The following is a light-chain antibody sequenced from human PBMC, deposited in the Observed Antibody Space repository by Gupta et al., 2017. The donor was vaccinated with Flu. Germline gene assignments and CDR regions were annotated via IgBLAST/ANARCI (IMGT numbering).Light chain of an antibody. CDR2: RND. V-gene: IGLV1-47*01. CDR3: AAWEDSGSGV. Sequence: QSVLTQPPSASGTPGQRVTISCSGSSSNIGNNYVYWYQHLPGTAPNLLIYRNDQRPAGAPGRFSGSKSGTAASLAISGRREEEEGDYFCAAWEDSGSGVFGGGTKLTVL. CDR1: SSNIGNNY. J-gene: IGLJ3*02.